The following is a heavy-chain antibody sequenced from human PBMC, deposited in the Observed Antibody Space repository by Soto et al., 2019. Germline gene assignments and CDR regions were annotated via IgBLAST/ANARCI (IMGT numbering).Heavy chain of an antibody. CDR3: ARGLEWPNYMDV. J-gene: IGHJ6*03. CDR1: GLTWRRYS. V-gene: IGHV3-21*01. Sequence: EVQLVESGGGLVRPGGPQRISCGACGLTWRRYSMKWLREARGEGLEWVASLSSSSSYIHYADSLQGRFTISRDNARNSLYLQMNSLIAEDTAVYYCARGLEWPNYMDVWGKGTTVTVSS. CDR2: LSSSSSYI. D-gene: IGHD3-3*01.